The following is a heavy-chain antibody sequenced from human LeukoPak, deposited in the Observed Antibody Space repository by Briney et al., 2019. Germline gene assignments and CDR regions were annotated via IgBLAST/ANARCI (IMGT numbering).Heavy chain of an antibody. Sequence: GGSLRLSCAASGFTFSSFVMSWVRQAPGKGLEWVPVIGGSGTSTYYADSVKGRFTISRDNSKNTLHLQMNSLRVEDTAVYYCAKLEMATIFWGQGTLVTVSS. J-gene: IGHJ4*02. V-gene: IGHV3-23*01. D-gene: IGHD5-24*01. CDR1: GFTFSSFV. CDR3: AKLEMATIF. CDR2: IGGSGTST.